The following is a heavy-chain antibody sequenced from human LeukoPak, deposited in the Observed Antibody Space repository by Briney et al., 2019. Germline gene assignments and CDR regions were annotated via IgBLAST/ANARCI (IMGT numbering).Heavy chain of an antibody. V-gene: IGHV3-7*03. CDR2: IKPDGREK. Sequence: GGSLRLSREASGSTLSNYLITWVRQAPGKGLEWVANIKPDGREKYYMPSVKGRFTISRDSAKNSFYLQMNSLRAEDTAVYYCATMASNVFEYWGQGTLVTVSS. D-gene: IGHD5-24*01. J-gene: IGHJ4*02. CDR3: ATMASNVFEY. CDR1: GSTLSNYL.